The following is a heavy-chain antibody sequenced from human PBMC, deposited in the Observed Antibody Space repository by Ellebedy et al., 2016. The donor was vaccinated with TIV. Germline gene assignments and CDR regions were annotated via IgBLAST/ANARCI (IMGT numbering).Heavy chain of an antibody. CDR3: AREGYYDSSGYFGGWFDP. Sequence: GGSLRLXXAASGFTFSDHYMDWVRQAPGKGLEWVGRTRNKANSYTTEYAASVKGRFTISRDDSKNSLYLQMNSLKTEDTAVYYCAREGYYDSSGYFGGWFDPWGQGTLVTVSS. V-gene: IGHV3-72*01. CDR2: TRNKANSYTT. D-gene: IGHD3-22*01. J-gene: IGHJ5*02. CDR1: GFTFSDHY.